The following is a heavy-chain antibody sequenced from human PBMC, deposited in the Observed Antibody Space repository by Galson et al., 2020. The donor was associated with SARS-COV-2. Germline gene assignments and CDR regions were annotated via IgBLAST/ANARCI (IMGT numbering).Heavy chain of an antibody. J-gene: IGHJ4*02. CDR3: ARHEDWGSHIDY. CDR1: GGSVSSSPYY. Sequence: SETLSLTCTVSGGSVSSSPYYWGWIRQPPGKGLEWIGYLYFSGDTYYNPSLQSRVTISVDTSKNQFSLKLTSLTAADTAVYYCARHEDWGSHIDYWGQGTLVTVS. CDR2: LYFSGDT. V-gene: IGHV4-39*01. D-gene: IGHD7-27*01.